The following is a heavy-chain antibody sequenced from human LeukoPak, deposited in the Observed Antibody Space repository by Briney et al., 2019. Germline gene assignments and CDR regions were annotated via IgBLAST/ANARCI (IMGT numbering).Heavy chain of an antibody. V-gene: IGHV3-7*01. D-gene: IGHD6-13*01. Sequence: GGSLRLSCAASGFNFSNYAMNWVRQAPGKGLEWVANIKQDGSEKYYVDSVKGRFTISRDNAKNSLYLQMNSLRAEDTAVYYCARVMSSSWEGFDYWGQGTLVTVSS. CDR3: ARVMSSSWEGFDY. CDR1: GFNFSNYA. CDR2: IKQDGSEK. J-gene: IGHJ4*02.